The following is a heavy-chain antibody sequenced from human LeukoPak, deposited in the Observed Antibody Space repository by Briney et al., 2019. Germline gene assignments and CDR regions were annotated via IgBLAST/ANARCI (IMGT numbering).Heavy chain of an antibody. Sequence: GGSLRLSCATSGFTFSSYTMNWVAQTPGKGLQWVSTISDGSRNTHYADSVNARFTISRDDILNVVDLQMNSLPVEDTAVYYCTTRLQHHFDYWRQGTQVTVSS. CDR3: TTRLQHHFDY. D-gene: IGHD4-11*01. J-gene: IGHJ4*02. CDR2: ISDGSRNT. V-gene: IGHV3-23*01. CDR1: GFTFSSYT.